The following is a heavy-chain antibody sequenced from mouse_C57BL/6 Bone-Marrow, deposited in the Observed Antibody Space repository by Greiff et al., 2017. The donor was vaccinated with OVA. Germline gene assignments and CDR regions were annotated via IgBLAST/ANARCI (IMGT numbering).Heavy chain of an antibody. D-gene: IGHD2-2*01. CDR1: GYTFTDYE. Sequence: QVQLQQSGAELVRPGASVTLSCKASGYTFTDYEMHWVKQTPVHGLEWIGAIDPETGGTAYNQKFKGKAILTADKSSSTAYMELRSLTSEDSAVYYCTRMVTTQYYFDYWGQGTTLTVSS. V-gene: IGHV1-15*01. CDR3: TRMVTTQYYFDY. CDR2: IDPETGGT. J-gene: IGHJ2*01.